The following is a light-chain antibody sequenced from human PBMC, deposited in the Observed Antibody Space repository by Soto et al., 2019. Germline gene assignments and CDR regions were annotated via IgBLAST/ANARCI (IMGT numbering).Light chain of an antibody. CDR3: SAWDDSLHGVV. J-gene: IGLJ2*01. V-gene: IGLV1-44*01. Sequence: QAVVTQPPAASGTPGQWVSIPCSGSSSNIGSNIVNWYRHLPGTAPKLLIYSSNKRPSGVPDRFSGSKSGTSASLAISGLQSEDEADYYCSAWDDSLHGVVFGGGTKLTVL. CDR1: SSNIGSNI. CDR2: SSN.